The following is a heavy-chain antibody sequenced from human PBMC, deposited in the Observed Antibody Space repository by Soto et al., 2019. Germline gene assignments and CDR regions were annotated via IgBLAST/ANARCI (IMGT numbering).Heavy chain of an antibody. V-gene: IGHV4-59*01. Sequence: SETLSLTCTVSGGSISSYYWSWIRQPPGKGLEWIGYIYYSGSTNYNPSLKSRVTISVDTSKNQFSLKLSSVTAADTAVYYCARSYDFWSGYGEGVYYMDVWGKGTTVTVSS. J-gene: IGHJ6*03. CDR1: GGSISSYY. CDR2: IYYSGST. D-gene: IGHD3-3*01. CDR3: ARSYDFWSGYGEGVYYMDV.